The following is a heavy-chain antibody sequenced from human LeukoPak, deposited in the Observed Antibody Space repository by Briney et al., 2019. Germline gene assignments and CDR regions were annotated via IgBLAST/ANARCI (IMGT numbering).Heavy chain of an antibody. Sequence: SETLSLTCTVSGGSISSYYWSWIRQPPGKGLEWIGYIYYSGSTNYNPSLKSRVTISVDTSKNQFSLKLSSVTAADTAVYYCARHGLYSSGWFDYWGQGTLVTVSS. J-gene: IGHJ4*02. CDR1: GGSISSYY. CDR2: IYYSGST. V-gene: IGHV4-59*08. D-gene: IGHD6-19*01. CDR3: ARHGLYSSGWFDY.